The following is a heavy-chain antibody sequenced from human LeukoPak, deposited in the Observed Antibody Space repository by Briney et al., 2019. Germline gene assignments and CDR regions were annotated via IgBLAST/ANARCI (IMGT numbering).Heavy chain of an antibody. V-gene: IGHV1-18*04. CDR2: MSPYNGNT. D-gene: IGHD3-16*02. J-gene: IGHJ6*03. CDR3: ARGHYDSVWGSYRSGFGYMDV. Sequence: ASVKLSCKVSGYTFTDYYMHWVRQAPGKGLEWMGWMSPYNGNTKYAQKVQHRVTMTTDTSTSTAYMELRSLRSDDTAVYYCARGHYDSVWGSYRSGFGYMDVWGKATTVTVSS. CDR1: GYTFTDYY.